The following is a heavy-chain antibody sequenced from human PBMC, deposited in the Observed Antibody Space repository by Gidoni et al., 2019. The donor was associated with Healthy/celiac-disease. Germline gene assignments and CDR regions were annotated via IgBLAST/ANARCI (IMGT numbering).Heavy chain of an antibody. J-gene: IGHJ6*02. CDR3: ARATSSSSHQYYYYYGMDV. Sequence: IGYIYYSGSTYYNPSLKSRVTISVDTSKNQFSLKLSSVTAADTAVYYCARATSSSSHQYYYYYGMDVWGQGTTVTVSS. D-gene: IGHD6-6*01. CDR2: IYYSGST. V-gene: IGHV4-30-4*01.